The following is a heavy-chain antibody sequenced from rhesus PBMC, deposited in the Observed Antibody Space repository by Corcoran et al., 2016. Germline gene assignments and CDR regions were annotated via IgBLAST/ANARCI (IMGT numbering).Heavy chain of an antibody. J-gene: IGHJ6*01. CDR3: AREVSGTTSRGLDS. Sequence: QLQLQESGPGLVKPSETLSVTCAVSGGSISSTYWSWIRQAPGEGLEWIGYINGRDSNTNYKPALKNRVTLAVDTSKNQFSRKLSSVTAADTAVYYCAREVSGTTSRGLDSWGQGVVVTVSS. CDR2: INGRDSNT. CDR1: GGSISSTY. D-gene: IGHD1-14*01. V-gene: IGHV4-169*02.